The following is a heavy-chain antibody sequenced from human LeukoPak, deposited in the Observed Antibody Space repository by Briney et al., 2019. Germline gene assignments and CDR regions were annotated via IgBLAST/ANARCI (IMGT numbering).Heavy chain of an antibody. CDR3: ARERGSLAY. D-gene: IGHD3-16*01. V-gene: IGHV3-21*01. Sequence: GGSLRLSRVASGFTFRSYAMNWVRQAPGKGLEWVSSISGSGTYIYYADSVKGRFTISRDNTENSVSLQMSSLRAEDTAVYYCARERGSLAYWGQGTLVTVSS. J-gene: IGHJ4*02. CDR1: GFTFRSYA. CDR2: ISGSGTYI.